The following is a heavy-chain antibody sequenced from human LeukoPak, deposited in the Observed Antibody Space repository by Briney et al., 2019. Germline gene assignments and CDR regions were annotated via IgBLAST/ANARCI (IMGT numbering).Heavy chain of an antibody. CDR1: GGSISSYY. CDR2: IYYSGST. V-gene: IGHV4-59*01. J-gene: IGHJ4*02. D-gene: IGHD5-18*01. CDR3: ARDPGSYGYYFDY. Sequence: PSETLSLTCTVSGGSISSYYWRWIRQPPGKGLEWIGYIYYSGSTNYNPSLKSRVTISVDTSKNQFSLKLSSVTAADTAVYYCARDPGSYGYYFDYWGQGTLVTVSS.